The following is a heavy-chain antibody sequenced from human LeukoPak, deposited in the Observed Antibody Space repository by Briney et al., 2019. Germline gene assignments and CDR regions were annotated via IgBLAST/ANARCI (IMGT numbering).Heavy chain of an antibody. V-gene: IGHV1-69*13. Sequence: SVKVSCKASGGTFSSYAISWVRQAPGQGLEWMGGIIPIFGTANYAQKFQGRVTITADESTSTAYMELSSLRSEDTAVYYCARGRALPFPFDPWGQGTLVTVSS. J-gene: IGHJ5*02. CDR2: IIPIFGTA. CDR1: GGTFSSYA. CDR3: ARGRALPFPFDP.